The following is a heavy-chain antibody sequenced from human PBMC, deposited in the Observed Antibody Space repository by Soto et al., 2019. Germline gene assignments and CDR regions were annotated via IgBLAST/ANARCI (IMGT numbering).Heavy chain of an antibody. V-gene: IGHV3-23*01. CDR3: AKGRAPFLGRGMDV. J-gene: IGHJ6*02. CDR1: GFTFSSYA. Sequence: EVHLLESGGGLVQPGGSLRLSCAASGFTFSSYAMSWVRQAAGKGLEWVSDISGSGGTTYYADSVKGRFTISRDSSKNTLYLQMNSLRAEDTAVYYCAKGRAPFLGRGMDVWGQGTTVTVSS. CDR2: ISGSGGTT.